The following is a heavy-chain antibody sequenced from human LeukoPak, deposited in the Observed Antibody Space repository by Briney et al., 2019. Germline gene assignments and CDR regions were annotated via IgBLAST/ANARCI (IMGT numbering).Heavy chain of an antibody. CDR1: GYTLTELS. D-gene: IGHD3-3*01. CDR3: VRESGFLEWESNWLDP. V-gene: IGHV1-24*01. J-gene: IGHJ5*02. Sequence: GASVKVSCKVSGYTLTELSMHWVRQAPGKGLEWMGGFDPEDGETIYAQKFQGRVTMTEDTSTDTAYMELNSLRVEDTGIYYCVRESGFLEWESNWLDPWGQGTLVTVSS. CDR2: FDPEDGET.